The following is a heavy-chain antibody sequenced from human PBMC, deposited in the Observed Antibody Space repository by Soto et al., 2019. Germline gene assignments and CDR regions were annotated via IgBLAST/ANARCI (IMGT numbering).Heavy chain of an antibody. CDR3: AKGPAKQCGWCTYYYGMDV. V-gene: IGHV3-23*01. D-gene: IGHD2-21*01. Sequence: GGSLRLSCAASGFTFSSYAMSWVRQAPGKGLEWVSAISGSGGSTYYADSVKGRFTISRDNSKNTLYLQMNSLGAEDTAVYYCAKGPAKQCGWCTYYYGMDVWGQGTTVTVSS. CDR1: GFTFSSYA. CDR2: ISGSGGST. J-gene: IGHJ6*02.